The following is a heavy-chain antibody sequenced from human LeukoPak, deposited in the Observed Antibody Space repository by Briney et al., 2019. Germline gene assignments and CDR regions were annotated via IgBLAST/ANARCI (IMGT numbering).Heavy chain of an antibody. CDR2: ISSSSSYI. Sequence: GGSLRLSCAASGFTFSSYSMNWVRQAPGKGLEWVSSISSSSSYIYYADSVKGRFTISRDNAKNSLYLQMNSLRAEDTAVYYCARGEIFDYYYYYYMDVWGKGTTVTVSS. D-gene: IGHD2-15*01. CDR3: ARGEIFDYYYYYYMDV. CDR1: GFTFSSYS. V-gene: IGHV3-21*01. J-gene: IGHJ6*03.